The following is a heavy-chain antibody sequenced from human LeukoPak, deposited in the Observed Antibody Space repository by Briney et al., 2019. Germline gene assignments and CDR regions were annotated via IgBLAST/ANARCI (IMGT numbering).Heavy chain of an antibody. CDR1: GFTFSSYA. V-gene: IGHV3-23*01. CDR2: IGAGGTFT. CDR3: ANWVEGARPSLDY. Sequence: PGGSLRLSCTASGFTFSSYAMNWVRQAPGKGLEWVSGIGAGGTFTYYADSVKGRFTIFRDNSRNTLYLQMNSLRADDTAVYYCANWVEGARPSLDYWGQGALVTVSS. D-gene: IGHD6-6*01. J-gene: IGHJ4*02.